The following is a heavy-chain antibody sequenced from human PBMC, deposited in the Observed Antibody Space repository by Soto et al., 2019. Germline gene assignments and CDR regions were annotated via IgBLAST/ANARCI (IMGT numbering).Heavy chain of an antibody. CDR3: AGGPRLGELSSTDY. CDR2: ISSSSSTI. Sequence: GGSLRLSCAASGFTFSSYSMNWVRQAPGKGLEWVSYISSSSSTIYYADSVKGRFTISRDNAKNSLYLQMNSLRDEDTAVYYCAGGPRLGELSSTDYWGQGTIVTVSS. D-gene: IGHD3-16*02. CDR1: GFTFSSYS. J-gene: IGHJ4*02. V-gene: IGHV3-48*02.